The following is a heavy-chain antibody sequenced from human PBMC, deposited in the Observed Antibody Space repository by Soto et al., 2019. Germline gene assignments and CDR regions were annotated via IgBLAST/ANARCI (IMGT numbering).Heavy chain of an antibody. J-gene: IGHJ4*01. CDR1: GGSISSGGYY. Sequence: PSETLSLTCTMSGGSISSGGYYWTWIRLHPVRGLEWIGYIHDSGSSFYLPSLKSRVTILLETSKNQFSLNLRSVTAADTAAYYCARSQMATTGPYFDFWGHGTLVTVSS. V-gene: IGHV4-31*03. D-gene: IGHD1-1*01. CDR2: IHDSGSS. CDR3: ARSQMATTGPYFDF.